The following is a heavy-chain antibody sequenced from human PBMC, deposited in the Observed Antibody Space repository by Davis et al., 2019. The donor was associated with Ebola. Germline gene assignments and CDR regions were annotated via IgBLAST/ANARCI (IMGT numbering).Heavy chain of an antibody. V-gene: IGHV3-9*01. CDR1: GFTFDDYA. Sequence: GGSLRLSCAASGFTFDDYAMHWVRQAPGKGLEWVSGISWNSGSIGYADSVKGRFTISRDNAKDTLYLQMNNLRAEDTAVYYCARENYHGMDLWGQGTTVTVSS. D-gene: IGHD1-26*01. CDR2: ISWNSGSI. J-gene: IGHJ6*02. CDR3: ARENYHGMDL.